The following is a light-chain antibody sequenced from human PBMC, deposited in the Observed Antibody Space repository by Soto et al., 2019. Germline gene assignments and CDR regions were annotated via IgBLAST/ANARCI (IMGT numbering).Light chain of an antibody. CDR1: RSLSSSY. CDR3: QQQGT. CDR2: AAS. J-gene: IGKJ2*01. V-gene: IGKV3-20*01. Sequence: EIVLTQSPGTLSLSPGERATLSCRASRSLSSSYVVWYQQKPGQAPRLLIYAASRRATGIPDRFIGSGSAKEYTLTFSRVEAEDFSVYYGQQQGTFGEGTKLDIK.